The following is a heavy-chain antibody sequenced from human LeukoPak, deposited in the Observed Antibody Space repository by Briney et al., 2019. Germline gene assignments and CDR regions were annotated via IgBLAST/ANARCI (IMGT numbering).Heavy chain of an antibody. CDR3: AKSDYYDSSGYYKYYFDY. Sequence: GGSLRLSRAASGFTFNSYAMSWVRQAPGKGLEWVSAISGSGGSTYYADSVKGRFTISRDNSKNTLYLQMNSLRAEDTAVYYCAKSDYYDSSGYYKYYFDYWGQGTLVTVSS. D-gene: IGHD3-22*01. V-gene: IGHV3-23*01. CDR2: ISGSGGST. J-gene: IGHJ4*02. CDR1: GFTFNSYA.